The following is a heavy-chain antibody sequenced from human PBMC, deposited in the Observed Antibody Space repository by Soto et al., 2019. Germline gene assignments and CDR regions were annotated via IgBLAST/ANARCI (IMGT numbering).Heavy chain of an antibody. Sequence: WGSLRLSCAASGCTFSDYYMSWIRQAPGKGLEWIADINGVRSSTYYPALVKGLFTISRDNEKNSVYLQMNSLRAEDTAVYYRARYIYGYVDYWGQGTLLTVSS. CDR1: GCTFSDYY. CDR3: ARYIYGYVDY. V-gene: IGHV3-11*06. CDR2: INGVRSST. D-gene: IGHD3-10*01. J-gene: IGHJ4*01.